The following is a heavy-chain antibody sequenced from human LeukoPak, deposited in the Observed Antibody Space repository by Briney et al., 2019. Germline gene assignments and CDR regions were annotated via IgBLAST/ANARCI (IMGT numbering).Heavy chain of an antibody. J-gene: IGHJ4*02. CDR1: GFTFSSYW. CDR2: IKQDESEK. CDR3: ARSGGALDPYVWGSYRQGHYFEC. V-gene: IGHV3-7*01. D-gene: IGHD3-16*02. Sequence: GGSLRLSCAASGFTFSSYWMSWVRQAPGKGLEWVANIKQDESEKYYVDSVKGRFTISRDNAKNSLYLQMNSLRADDTAVYDCARSGGALDPYVWGSYRQGHYFECWGQGTLVTVSS.